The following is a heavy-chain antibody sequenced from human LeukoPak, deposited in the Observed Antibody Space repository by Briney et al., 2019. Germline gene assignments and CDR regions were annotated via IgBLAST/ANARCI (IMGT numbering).Heavy chain of an antibody. D-gene: IGHD1-26*01. CDR1: GGSISSYY. CDR2: IYTSGIT. J-gene: IGHJ4*02. V-gene: IGHV4-4*07. CDR3: ARDPGSSYFDY. Sequence: SETPSLTCTVSGGSISSYYWSWIRQPAGKGLEWIGRIYTSGITNYNPSLKSRVTISVDKSKNQFSLKLSSVTAADTAVYYCARDPGSSYFDYWGQGTLVTASS.